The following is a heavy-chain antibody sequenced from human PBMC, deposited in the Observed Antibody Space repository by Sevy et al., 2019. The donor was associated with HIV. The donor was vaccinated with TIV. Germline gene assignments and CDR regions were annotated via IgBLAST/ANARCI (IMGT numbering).Heavy chain of an antibody. V-gene: IGHV4-61*01. D-gene: IGHD2-15*01. CDR3: ASFYCSGGSCYFDY. CDR1: GGSVSSGSYY. J-gene: IGHJ4*02. Sequence: SETLSLTYTVSGGSVSSGSYYWSWIRQPPGKGLEWIGYIYYSGSTNYNPSLKSRVTISVDTSKNQFSLKLGSVTAADTAVYYCASFYCSGGSCYFDYWGQGTLVTVSS. CDR2: IYYSGST.